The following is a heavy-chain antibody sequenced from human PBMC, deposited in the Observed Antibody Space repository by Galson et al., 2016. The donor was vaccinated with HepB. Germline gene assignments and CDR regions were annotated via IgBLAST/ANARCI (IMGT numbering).Heavy chain of an antibody. CDR3: AHNRGPTYSGYDYDFDY. J-gene: IGHJ4*02. D-gene: IGHD5-12*01. Sequence: PALVTPTQTLTLTCTFSGFSLTTTGVGVGWIRQPPGKALEWLALLFGNDDERYSPSLRSRLTITKDPSKNQVVLTMTNMDPVDTATYYCAHNRGPTYSGYDYDFDYWGQGTLVTVSS. V-gene: IGHV2-5*01. CDR2: LFGNDDE. CDR1: GFSLTTTGVG.